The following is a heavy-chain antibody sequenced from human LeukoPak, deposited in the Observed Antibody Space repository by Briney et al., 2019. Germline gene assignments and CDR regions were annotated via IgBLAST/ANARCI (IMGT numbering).Heavy chain of an antibody. CDR2: IKSKTDGGTT. CDR3: TTDEGELLLDYFDY. V-gene: IGHV3-15*01. CDR1: GFTFSNAW. Sequence: GGSLRLSCAASGFTFSNAWMSWVRQAPGKGLEWVGRIKSKTDGGTTDYAAPVKGRFTISRDDSKNTLYLQMNSLKTEDTAVYYCTTDEGELLLDYFDYWGQGTLVTVSS. D-gene: IGHD1-26*01. J-gene: IGHJ4*02.